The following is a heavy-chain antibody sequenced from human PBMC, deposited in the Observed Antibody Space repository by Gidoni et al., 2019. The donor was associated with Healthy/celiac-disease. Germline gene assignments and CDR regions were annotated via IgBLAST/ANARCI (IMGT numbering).Heavy chain of an antibody. CDR2: ISYDGSNK. V-gene: IGHV3-30*04. D-gene: IGHD3-10*01. Sequence: QVQLVESGGGVVKPGRSLRLSCAASGFPFRSYAMHWVRQAPGKGLEWVAVISYDGSNKYYADSVKGRFTISRDNSKNTLYLQMNSLRAEDTAVYYCARALWFREIRYYGMDVWGQGTTVTVSS. CDR1: GFPFRSYA. CDR3: ARALWFREIRYYGMDV. J-gene: IGHJ6*02.